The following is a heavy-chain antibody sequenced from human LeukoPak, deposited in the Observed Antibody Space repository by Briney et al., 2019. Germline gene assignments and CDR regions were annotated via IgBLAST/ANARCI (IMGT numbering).Heavy chain of an antibody. V-gene: IGHV4-59*01. Sequence: PSETLSLTCTVSGGSISSYYWSWIRQSPGQGLECIGYIHYTGSTNYNPSLKSRVTISVETSKNQFSLKLKSVTAADTAVYYCARGGYYGSGNDFRFDPWGQGTLVTVFS. CDR2: IHYTGST. D-gene: IGHD3-10*01. CDR1: GGSISSYY. J-gene: IGHJ5*02. CDR3: ARGGYYGSGNDFRFDP.